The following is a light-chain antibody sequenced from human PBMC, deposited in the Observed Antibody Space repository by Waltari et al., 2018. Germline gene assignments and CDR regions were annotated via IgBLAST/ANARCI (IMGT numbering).Light chain of an antibody. CDR2: YDD. V-gene: IGLV1-36*01. J-gene: IGLJ2*01. CDR3: QQYYSSPPT. CDR1: SSNLGNNA. Sequence: QSVLTQPPSVSEAPRQRVTISCSGSSSNLGNNAVNWYQQLPGKAPKLLIYYDDLLPSGVSDRFSGSKSGTSASLAISGLQSEDEADYYCQQYYSSPPTFGGGTK.